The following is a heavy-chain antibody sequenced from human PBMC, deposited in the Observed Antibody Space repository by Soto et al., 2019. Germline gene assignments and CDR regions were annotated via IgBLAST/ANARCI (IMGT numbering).Heavy chain of an antibody. V-gene: IGHV1-2*02. J-gene: IGHJ4*02. CDR1: GYTFTGYY. CDR2: INPSSGGT. CDR3: ARVDWGRTVDY. D-gene: IGHD7-27*01. Sequence: ASVKVSCKASGYTFTGYYMHWVRQAPEQGLEWMGWINPSSGGTNYAQKFQGRVTMTRNTSISTAYMELSSLRSEDTAVYYCARVDWGRTVDYWGQGTLVTAPQ.